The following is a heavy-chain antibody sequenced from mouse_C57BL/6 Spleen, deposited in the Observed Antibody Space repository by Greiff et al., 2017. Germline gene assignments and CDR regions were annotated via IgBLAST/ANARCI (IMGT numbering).Heavy chain of an antibody. CDR1: GYTFTDYE. D-gene: IGHD1-1*01. Sequence: QVQLKESGAELVRPGASVTLSCKASGYTFTDYEMHWVKQTPVHGLEWIGAIDPETGGTAYNQKFKGKAILTADKSSSTAYMELRSLTSEDSAVYYCTRWGTTVRFAYWGQGTLVTVSA. V-gene: IGHV1-15*01. CDR3: TRWGTTVRFAY. CDR2: IDPETGGT. J-gene: IGHJ3*01.